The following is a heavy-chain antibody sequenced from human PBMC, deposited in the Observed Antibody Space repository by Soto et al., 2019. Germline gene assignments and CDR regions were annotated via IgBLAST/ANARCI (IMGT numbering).Heavy chain of an antibody. CDR3: ARHRPNNWVDVLDAFEI. CDR1: GGSISSSRYY. D-gene: IGHD1-20*01. CDR2: IYYSGST. J-gene: IGHJ3*02. V-gene: IGHV4-39*01. Sequence: QLQLQESGPGLMKPSETLSLSCTVSGGSISSSRYYWGWIRQPPGKGLEWIGSIYYSGSTLYNPSLKSRVTIAADRSNNQFSLELSSVTAADTGVYYCARHRPNNWVDVLDAFEIWGQGTVVTVSS.